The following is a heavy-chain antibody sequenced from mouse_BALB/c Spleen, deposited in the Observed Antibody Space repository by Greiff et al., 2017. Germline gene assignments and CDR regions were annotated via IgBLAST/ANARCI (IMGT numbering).Heavy chain of an antibody. Sequence: EVQLQQSGTVLARPGASLKMSCKASGYTFTSYWMHWVKQRPGQGLEWIGAIYPGNSDTSYNQKFKGKAKLTAVTSTSTAYMELSSLTNEDSAVYYCTRKDYYSSSYPFAYWGQGTLVTVSA. V-gene: IGHV1-5*01. CDR2: IYPGNSDT. CDR1: GYTFTSYW. CDR3: TRKDYYSSSYPFAY. J-gene: IGHJ3*01. D-gene: IGHD1-1*01.